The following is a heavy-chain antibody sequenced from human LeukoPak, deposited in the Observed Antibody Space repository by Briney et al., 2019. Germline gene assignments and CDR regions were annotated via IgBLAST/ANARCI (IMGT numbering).Heavy chain of an antibody. CDR2: ISSTNGDT. Sequence: GGSLRLSGAASGFTFSDYYMGWIAQAPGKVLKGVSYISSTNGDTNYVGSVKGRFSISRDNAKNSLYLQMNSVRAEDTAVYYCSRVGSSGSVDYWGQGTLVTVSS. J-gene: IGHJ4*02. D-gene: IGHD1-1*01. V-gene: IGHV3-11*06. CDR3: SRVGSSGSVDY. CDR1: GFTFSDYY.